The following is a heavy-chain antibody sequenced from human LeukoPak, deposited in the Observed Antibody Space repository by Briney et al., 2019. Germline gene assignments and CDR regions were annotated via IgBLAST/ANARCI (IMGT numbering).Heavy chain of an antibody. CDR3: AKGQGVLRFLEWTKGKYFQH. J-gene: IGHJ1*01. V-gene: IGHV3-23*01. CDR1: GFTLSSYA. CDR2: ISGSGGST. Sequence: PGGSLRLSCAASGFTLSSYAMSWVRQAAGKGLEWVSLISGSGGSTYYADSVKGRFTISRDNSKNTLYLQMNSLRAEDTAVYYCAKGQGVLRFLEWTKGKYFQHWGQGTLVTVSS. D-gene: IGHD3-3*01.